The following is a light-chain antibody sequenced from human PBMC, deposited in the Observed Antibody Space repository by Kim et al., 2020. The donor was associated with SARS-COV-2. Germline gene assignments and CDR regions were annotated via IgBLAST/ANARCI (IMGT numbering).Light chain of an antibody. Sequence: SYELTQLPSVSVSPGQTASITCSGDKLGDKYACWYQQKPGQSPVLVIYQDNKRPSGIPERFSGSNSGNTATLTISGTQAMDEADYYCQAWDSSTAVFGGGTQLTVL. CDR2: QDN. J-gene: IGLJ2*01. CDR1: KLGDKY. CDR3: QAWDSSTAV. V-gene: IGLV3-1*01.